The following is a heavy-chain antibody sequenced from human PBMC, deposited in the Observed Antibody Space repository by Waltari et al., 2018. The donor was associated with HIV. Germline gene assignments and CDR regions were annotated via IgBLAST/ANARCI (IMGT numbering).Heavy chain of an antibody. V-gene: IGHV3-53*01. Sequence: EVQLVASGGGLIEPGGSLRVSCAASVFTISSNYMSWVRQATGKGLEWVSVIYSGGSRYYADSVKGRFIISRDNSKNTVSLHMNSLRAEDTAVYYCARDPRSSGYYGMDVWGQGIKVTVSS. J-gene: IGHJ6*02. D-gene: IGHD1-26*01. CDR3: ARDPRSSGYYGMDV. CDR1: VFTISSNY. CDR2: IYSGGSR.